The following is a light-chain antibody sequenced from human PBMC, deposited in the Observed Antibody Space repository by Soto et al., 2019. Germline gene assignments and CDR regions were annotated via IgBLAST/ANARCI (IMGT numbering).Light chain of an antibody. CDR2: DVT. CDR3: CSYAGSNTHVV. Sequence: QSVLTQPRSVSGSPGQSVTISCTGTSSDVGAYNCVSWYQHHPGKAPKLMLYDVTKRPSGVPDRFSGSKSGNTASLTISGLQAEDEADYYCCSYAGSNTHVVFGGGTKLTVL. V-gene: IGLV2-11*01. CDR1: SSDVGAYNC. J-gene: IGLJ2*01.